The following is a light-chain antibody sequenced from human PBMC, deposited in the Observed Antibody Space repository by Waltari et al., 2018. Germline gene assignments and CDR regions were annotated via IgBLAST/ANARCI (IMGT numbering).Light chain of an antibody. CDR2: GAS. J-gene: IGKJ1*01. CDR3: QHYVRLPAT. Sequence: EIVLTKSPGSLSWSPGESVILSCRACQSVSRALAWYQQKPGQAPRLLIFGASNRATGMPVRFIGSGSETDFSLTISRLEPEDFAVYYCQHYVRLPATFGRGTKVEIK. CDR1: QSVSRA. V-gene: IGKV3-20*01.